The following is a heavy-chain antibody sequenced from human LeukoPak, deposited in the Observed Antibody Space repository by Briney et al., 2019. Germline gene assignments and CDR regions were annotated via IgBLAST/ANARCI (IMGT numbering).Heavy chain of an antibody. CDR3: ARSSRSGGYYVGWAFDI. CDR2: IYHSGST. V-gene: IGHV4-38-2*01. Sequence: SETLSLTCAVSGYSISSGYYWGWIRQPPGKGLEWTGSIYHSGSTYYNPSLKSRATISVDTSKNQFSLKLRSVTAADTAVYYCARSSRSGGYYVGWAFDIWGQGTMVTVSS. D-gene: IGHD3-22*01. CDR1: GYSISSGYY. J-gene: IGHJ3*02.